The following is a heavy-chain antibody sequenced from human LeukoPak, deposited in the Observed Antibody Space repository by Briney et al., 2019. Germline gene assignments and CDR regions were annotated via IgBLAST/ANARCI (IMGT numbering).Heavy chain of an antibody. CDR2: INYGGDT. Sequence: SETLSLTCGVDGGSFSGYDWSWVRQPPGKGLEWIGEINYGGDTNYKPSLKSRVTISVDTSKNQFSLKVRSVTAADTAVYYCARGLGWKVTPMGLFYMDVWGEGATVTVSS. J-gene: IGHJ6*03. CDR1: GGSFSGYD. V-gene: IGHV4-34*01. D-gene: IGHD6-19*01. CDR3: ARGLGWKVTPMGLFYMDV.